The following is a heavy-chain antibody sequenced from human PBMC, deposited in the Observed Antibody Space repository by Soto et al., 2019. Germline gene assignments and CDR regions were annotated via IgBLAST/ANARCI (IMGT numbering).Heavy chain of an antibody. D-gene: IGHD6-13*01. CDR3: ASISYSSSWYDY. Sequence: SETLSLTCTVSGGSISSGDYYWSWIRQPPGKGLEWIGYIYHSGSTYYNPSLKSRVTISVDRSKNQFSLKLSSVTAADTAVYYCASISYSSSWYDYWAQGTLVPVSS. V-gene: IGHV4-30-2*01. CDR2: IYHSGST. J-gene: IGHJ4*02. CDR1: GGSISSGDYY.